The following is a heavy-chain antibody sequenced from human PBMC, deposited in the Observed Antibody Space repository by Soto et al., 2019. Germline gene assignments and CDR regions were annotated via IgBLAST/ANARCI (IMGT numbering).Heavy chain of an antibody. Sequence: QVQLVQSGAEVKKPGSSVKVSCKASGGTFSSYAISWVRQAPGQGLEWMGGIIPIFGTANYAQKFQGRVTITADESTSTDYMELSSLRSEDKAVYYCARDEFEGLHYYGMDVWGQGTTVTVSS. CDR2: IIPIFGTA. CDR3: ARDEFEGLHYYGMDV. J-gene: IGHJ6*02. CDR1: GGTFSSYA. V-gene: IGHV1-69*01. D-gene: IGHD5-12*01.